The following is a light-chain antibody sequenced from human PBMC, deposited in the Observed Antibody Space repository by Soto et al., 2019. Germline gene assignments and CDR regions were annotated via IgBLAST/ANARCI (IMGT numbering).Light chain of an antibody. V-gene: IGLV2-14*01. CDR1: NSDVGGYNY. CDR3: SSYTSSSTS. CDR2: EVS. Sequence: QSALTQPASVSGSPGQSITISCTGTNSDVGGYNYVSWYQQHPGKAPKLMIYEVSNRPSGVSNRFSGSKSGNTASLTISGLQAEDEADYYCSSYTSSSTSFGGGTQLTVL. J-gene: IGLJ2*01.